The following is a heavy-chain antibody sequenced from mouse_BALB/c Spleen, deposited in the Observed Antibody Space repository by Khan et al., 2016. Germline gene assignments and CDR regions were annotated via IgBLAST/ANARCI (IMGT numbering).Heavy chain of an antibody. J-gene: IGHJ2*01. D-gene: IGHD1-1*01. CDR2: ISSGGNT. CDR3: TRGLPTVFAYFYS. V-gene: IGHV5-6-5*01. CDR1: GFTFSSYA. Sequence: EVELVESGGGLVKPGGSLKLSCAASGFTFSSYAMSWVRQTPEKRLEWVASISSGGNTFYPDSLKGRVTISRDNARNFLYQQLISLRSHVPAMYFFTRGLPTVFAYFYSWCHVTTLTLSS.